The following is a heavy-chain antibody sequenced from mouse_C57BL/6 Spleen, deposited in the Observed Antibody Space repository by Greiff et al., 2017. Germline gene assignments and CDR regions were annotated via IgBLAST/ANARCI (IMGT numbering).Heavy chain of an antibody. V-gene: IGHV14-3*01. D-gene: IGHD3-2*02. CDR2: IDPAHGNT. CDR3: ARSTAQATFAY. Sequence: EVQGVVSVAELVRPGASVKLSCTASGFNIKNTYMHWVKQRPEQGLEWIGRIDPAHGNTKYAPNFQGKAAITADTPSNTACLQLSSLTSEESAIYCCARSTAQATFAYWGQGTLVSVSA. CDR1: GFNIKNTY. J-gene: IGHJ3*01.